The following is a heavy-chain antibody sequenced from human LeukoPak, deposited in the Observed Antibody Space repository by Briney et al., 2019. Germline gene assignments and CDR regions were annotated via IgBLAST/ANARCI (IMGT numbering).Heavy chain of an antibody. D-gene: IGHD2-21*01. Sequence: ASVKVSCKASGYTFTGYYMHWVRQAPGQGLEWMGWINPNSGGTNYAQKFQGRVTMTRDTSISTAYMELSRLRSDDTAVYYCTRGAIAYWGGDCYVPHFDYWGQGTLVTVSS. CDR2: INPNSGGT. CDR3: TRGAIAYWGGDCYVPHFDY. CDR1: GYTFTGYY. J-gene: IGHJ4*02. V-gene: IGHV1-2*02.